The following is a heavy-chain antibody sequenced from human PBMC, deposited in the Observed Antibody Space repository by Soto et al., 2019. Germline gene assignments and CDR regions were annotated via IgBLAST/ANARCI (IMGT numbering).Heavy chain of an antibody. V-gene: IGHV1-3*01. CDR3: ARDDLPFDY. D-gene: IGHD3-3*01. J-gene: IGHJ4*02. Sequence: ASVKVSCKASGYTFINYGIRCVRQAPGQGLEWMGWINAGNGNTKYSQKFQGRVTITRDTSASTAYMELSSLRSEDTAVYYCARDDLPFDYWGQGTLVTVSS. CDR2: INAGNGNT. CDR1: GYTFINYG.